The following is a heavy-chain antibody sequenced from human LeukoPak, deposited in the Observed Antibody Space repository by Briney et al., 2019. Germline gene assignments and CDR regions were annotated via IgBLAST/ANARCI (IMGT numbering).Heavy chain of an antibody. CDR2: INPNSGGT. CDR1: GYTFTGYY. V-gene: IGHV1-2*02. CDR3: ARATVITPPDY. J-gene: IGHJ4*02. Sequence: ASLKVSCKASGYTFTGYYMHWVRQAPGQGLEWLGWINPNSGGTNYAQKFQGRVTMTRDTSISTAYMELSRLRSDDTAVYYCARATVITPPDYWGQGTLVTVSS. D-gene: IGHD4-23*01.